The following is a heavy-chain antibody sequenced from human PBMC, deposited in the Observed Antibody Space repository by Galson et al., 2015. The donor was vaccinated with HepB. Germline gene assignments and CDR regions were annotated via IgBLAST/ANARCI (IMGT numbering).Heavy chain of an antibody. V-gene: IGHV3-74*01. CDR3: AREMSYFGHDAFDI. D-gene: IGHD1-26*01. CDR1: GFTFSAYW. CDR2: INSDGSST. J-gene: IGHJ3*02. Sequence: SLRLSCAASGFTFSAYWVHWVRQAPGKGLLWVSRINSDGSSTSYADSVKGRFTISRDNAKNTLWLQMNSLRAEDTAVYYCAREMSYFGHDAFDIWGQGTMVTVSS.